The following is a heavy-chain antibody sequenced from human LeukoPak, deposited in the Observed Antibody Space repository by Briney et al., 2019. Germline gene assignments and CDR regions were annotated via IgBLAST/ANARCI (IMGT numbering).Heavy chain of an antibody. D-gene: IGHD4-17*01. CDR3: ARGYDYGDYEPQH. V-gene: IGHV4-31*03. CDR1: GVSISSGGYY. CDR2: IFYSGST. Sequence: SQTLSLTCTVSGVSISSGGYYWSWIRQHPGKGLEWIGYIFYSGSTYYNPSLKSRVTISVDTSKNQFSLKLSSVTAEDTAVYYCARGYDYGDYEPQHWGQGTLVTVSS. J-gene: IGHJ1*01.